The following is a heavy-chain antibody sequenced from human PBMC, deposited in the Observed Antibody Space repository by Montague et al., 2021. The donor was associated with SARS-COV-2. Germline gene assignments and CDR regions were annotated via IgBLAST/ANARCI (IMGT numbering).Heavy chain of an antibody. J-gene: IGHJ4*02. CDR1: RFTFSTSP. CDR3: AKHYSSDWVD. D-gene: IGHD6-19*01. Sequence: SLRLSCAASRFTFSTSPMSWVRQAPGKGLEWVSGINAGGDNTFYADSVKGRFTVSRDNSKSTLYLQMSSLRAEDTAVYYCAKHYSSDWVDWGQGTLVTVSS. V-gene: IGHV3-23*01. CDR2: INAGGDNT.